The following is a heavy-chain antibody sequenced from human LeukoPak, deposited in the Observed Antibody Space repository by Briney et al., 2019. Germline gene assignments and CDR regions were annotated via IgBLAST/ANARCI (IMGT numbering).Heavy chain of an antibody. Sequence: PSETLSLTCTVSGYSISSGYYWGWIRQPPGKGLEWIGSIYHSGSTYYNPSLKSRVTISVDTSKNQFSLKLSSVTAADTAVYYCARGGYYYGSGYWGQGTLVTVSS. CDR3: ARGGYYYGSGY. CDR1: GYSISSGYY. D-gene: IGHD3-10*01. J-gene: IGHJ4*02. V-gene: IGHV4-38-2*02. CDR2: IYHSGST.